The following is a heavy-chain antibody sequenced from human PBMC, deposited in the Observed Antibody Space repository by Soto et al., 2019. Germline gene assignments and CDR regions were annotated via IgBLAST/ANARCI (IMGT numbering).Heavy chain of an antibody. CDR3: AKDRLPAYRFDP. CDR2: INSDGSST. J-gene: IGHJ5*02. Sequence: GGSLRLSCAASGFTFSSYWMHWVRQAPGKGLVWVSRINSDGSSTSYADSVKGRFTISRDNSKNTLSLQMNSLRAEDTAVYYCAKDRLPAYRFDPSGQAPLVTLSS. CDR1: GFTFSSYW. V-gene: IGHV3-74*01. D-gene: IGHD2-15*01.